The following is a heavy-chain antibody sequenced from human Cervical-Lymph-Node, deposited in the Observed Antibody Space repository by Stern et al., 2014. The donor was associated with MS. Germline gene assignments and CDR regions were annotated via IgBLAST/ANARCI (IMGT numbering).Heavy chain of an antibody. CDR3: ARAVDCGGDCYHYGMDV. V-gene: IGHV3-30*04. J-gene: IGHJ6*02. D-gene: IGHD2-21*02. CDR2: ISYDGSNK. Sequence: VQLLESGGGVVQPGRSLRLSCAASGFTFSSYAMHWVRQAPGKGLEWVAVISYDGSNKYYADSVKGRFTISRDNSKNTLYLQMNSLRAEDTAVYYCARAVDCGGDCYHYGMDVWGQGTTVTVSS. CDR1: GFTFSSYA.